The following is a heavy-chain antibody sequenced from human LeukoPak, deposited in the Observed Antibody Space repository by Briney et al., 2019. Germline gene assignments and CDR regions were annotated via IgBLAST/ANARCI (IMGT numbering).Heavy chain of an antibody. V-gene: IGHV1-24*01. J-gene: IGHJ4*02. Sequence: ASVKVSCKVSGYTLTELSMHWVRQAPGKGLEWMGGFDPEDGETIYVQKFQGRVTMTEDTSTDTAYMELSSLRSEDTAVYYCATALYGSGSYYVGYWGQGTLVTVSS. CDR2: FDPEDGET. CDR1: GYTLTELS. D-gene: IGHD3-10*01. CDR3: ATALYGSGSYYVGY.